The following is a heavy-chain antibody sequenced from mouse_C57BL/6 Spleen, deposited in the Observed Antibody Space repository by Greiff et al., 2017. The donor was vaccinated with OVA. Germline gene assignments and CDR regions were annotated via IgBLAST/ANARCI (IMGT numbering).Heavy chain of an antibody. J-gene: IGHJ1*03. CDR3: ARRYYYGSSDHWYFDV. V-gene: IGHV1-55*01. CDR1: GYTFTSYW. D-gene: IGHD1-1*01. CDR2: IYPGSGST. Sequence: VQLQQPGAELVKLGASVTMSCKASGYTFTSYWITWVKQRPGQGLEWIGDIYPGSGSTNYNEKFKSKATLTVDTSSSTAYMQLSSLTSEDSAVYYCARRYYYGSSDHWYFDVWGTGTTVTVSS.